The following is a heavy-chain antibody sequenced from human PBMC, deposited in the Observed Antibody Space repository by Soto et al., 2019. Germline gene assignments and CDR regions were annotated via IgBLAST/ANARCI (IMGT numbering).Heavy chain of an antibody. J-gene: IGHJ6*02. Sequence: SGPTRVNPTETLTLTCTFSGFSLTSPGMCVSWIRQSPGKALEWLALIERDDDDKYYSTSLKTRLTISKDTRKNQVVLTMANMEPADTATYYCARSIRGPRRFNGMDVWGQGTTVTVS. CDR1: GFSLTSPGMC. CDR3: ARSIRGPRRFNGMDV. D-gene: IGHD1-20*01. V-gene: IGHV2-70*13. CDR2: IERDDDDK.